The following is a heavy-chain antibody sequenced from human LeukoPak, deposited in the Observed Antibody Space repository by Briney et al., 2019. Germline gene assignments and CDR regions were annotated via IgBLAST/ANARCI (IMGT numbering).Heavy chain of an antibody. V-gene: IGHV3-7*01. D-gene: IGHD3-22*01. CDR1: GFTFSSYD. Sequence: GGSLRLSCAASGFTFSSYDMHWVRQAPGKGLEWVANIKQDGSEKDYVDSVKGRFTISRDNAKNSLNLQMNSLTAEDTAVYYCARGDYYDFYFDYWGQGTLVTVSS. CDR3: ARGDYYDFYFDY. J-gene: IGHJ4*02. CDR2: IKQDGSEK.